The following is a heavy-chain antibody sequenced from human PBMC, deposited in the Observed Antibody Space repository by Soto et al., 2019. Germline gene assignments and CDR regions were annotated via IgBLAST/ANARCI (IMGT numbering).Heavy chain of an antibody. CDR3: ARDLAAGDH. V-gene: IGHV1-46*02. CDR2: INPASGST. Sequence: QVQLVQSGAEVKKPGASVKLSCRTSGYTFNHYYIHWVRQAPGQGLERLAIINPASGSTNYAQDFLGRVSLTMDTSTTTVYMELSGLRAEDMAIFYCARDLAAGDHWGQGTLVTVSS. D-gene: IGHD6-25*01. CDR1: GYTFNHYY. J-gene: IGHJ4*02.